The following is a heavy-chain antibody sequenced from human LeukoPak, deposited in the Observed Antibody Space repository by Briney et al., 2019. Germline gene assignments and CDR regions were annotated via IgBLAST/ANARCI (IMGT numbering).Heavy chain of an antibody. CDR1: GFTFSSYA. CDR2: ISGISGST. J-gene: IGHJ4*02. Sequence: PGASLRLSCAASGFTFSSYAMSWVRQAPGKGLEWVSTISGISGSTYYADSVKGRFTISRDNSKNTLYLQMNSLRAEDTAVYYCAKRYYDSSGYRRFDYWGQGTLVTVSS. V-gene: IGHV3-23*01. D-gene: IGHD3-22*01. CDR3: AKRYYDSSGYRRFDY.